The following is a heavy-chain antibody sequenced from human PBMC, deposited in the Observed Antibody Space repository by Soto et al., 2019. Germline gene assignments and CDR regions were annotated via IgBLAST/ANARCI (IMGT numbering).Heavy chain of an antibody. Sequence: EVQLVESGGGLVQPGGSLRLSCAAAGFTFISHWLHWVRQTPGKGLVWVSRIDVGGSNRNYADSVKGRFTISRDNAKNSVYLQMNSMRADDTDVYYCVRGIYQQFVMDVWGQGTTV. CDR1: GFTFISHW. D-gene: IGHD3-3*02. V-gene: IGHV3-74*01. J-gene: IGHJ6*02. CDR3: VRGIYQQFVMDV. CDR2: IDVGGSNR.